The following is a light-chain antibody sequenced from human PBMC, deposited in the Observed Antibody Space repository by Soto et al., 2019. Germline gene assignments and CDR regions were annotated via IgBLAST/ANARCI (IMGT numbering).Light chain of an antibody. Sequence: QSALTQPPSASGSPGQSVTISCTGTSSDVGGYNYVYWYQQHPGKAPKLMIYEVTKRPSGVPDRFSGSKSGNPASLTVSGLQAEDEADYHCAHYAESNSYVFGPGTK. CDR1: SSDVGGYNY. CDR2: EVT. CDR3: AHYAESNSYV. V-gene: IGLV2-8*01. J-gene: IGLJ1*01.